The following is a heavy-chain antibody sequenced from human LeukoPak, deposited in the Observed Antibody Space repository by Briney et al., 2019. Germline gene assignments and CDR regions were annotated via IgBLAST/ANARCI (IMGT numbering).Heavy chain of an antibody. Sequence: GGSLRLSCAASGFTFSSYGMHWVRQAPGKGLEWVAVISYDGSNKYYADSVKGRFTISRDNSKNTLYLQMNSLRAEDTAVYYCARSYGAFSGPVAYWGQGTLVTLSS. CDR3: ARSYGAFSGPVAY. J-gene: IGHJ4*02. CDR1: GFTFSSYG. V-gene: IGHV3-30*03. D-gene: IGHD4-17*01. CDR2: ISYDGSNK.